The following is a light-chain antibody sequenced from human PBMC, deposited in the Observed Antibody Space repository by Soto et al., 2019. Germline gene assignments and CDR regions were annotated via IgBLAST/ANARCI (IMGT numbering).Light chain of an antibody. CDR2: AAS. CDR3: QNYNSAPLT. Sequence: DIQMTQSPSSLSASVGDTVTITCRASQGISNSLAWFQQKPGRVPQFLIYAASTLQPGVPPRFSGSGSGTDFTLTISSLQPEDVATYSCQNYNSAPLTFGPGTRVELK. CDR1: QGISNS. V-gene: IGKV1-27*01. J-gene: IGKJ3*01.